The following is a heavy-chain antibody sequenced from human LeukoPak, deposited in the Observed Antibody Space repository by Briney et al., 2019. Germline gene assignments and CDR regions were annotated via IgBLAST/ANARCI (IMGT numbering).Heavy chain of an antibody. V-gene: IGHV3-21*01. CDR3: ARDRGGRVVVTATYFDS. J-gene: IGHJ4*02. Sequence: GGSLRLSCVASGFTFSSYTINWFRQPPGKGLGWVASINSGSNYIFYADSVKGRFTISRDNGKNSLSLQMNSLRAEDTAVYYCARDRGGRVVVTATYFDSWGQGTLVTVSS. CDR1: GFTFSSYT. CDR2: INSGSNYI. D-gene: IGHD2-21*02.